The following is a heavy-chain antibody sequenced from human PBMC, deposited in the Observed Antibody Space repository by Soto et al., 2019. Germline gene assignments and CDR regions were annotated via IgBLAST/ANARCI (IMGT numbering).Heavy chain of an antibody. CDR3: ARRIVVVPAAKSNWFDP. V-gene: IGHV4-39*01. D-gene: IGHD2-2*01. CDR2: IYYSGST. Sequence: SETLSLTCTVSGGSISSSSYYWGWIRQPPGKGLEWIGSIYYSGSTYYNPSLKSRVTISVDTSKNQFSLKLSSVTAADTAVYYCARRIVVVPAAKSNWFDPWGQGTLVIVSS. CDR1: GGSISSSSYY. J-gene: IGHJ5*02.